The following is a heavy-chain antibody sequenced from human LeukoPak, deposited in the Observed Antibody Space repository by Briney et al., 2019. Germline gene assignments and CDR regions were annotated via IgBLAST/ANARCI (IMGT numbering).Heavy chain of an antibody. D-gene: IGHD1-26*01. Sequence: PGGSLRLSCAASGFIFKNYWMHWVRQAPGKGLVWVARIDHDGTDITYGDSVKGRFTISRDNAKNTLYLQINSLRDDDTAVYYCARTIVGATSDYWGQGTLVTVSS. V-gene: IGHV3-74*03. CDR1: GFIFKNYW. CDR2: IDHDGTDI. J-gene: IGHJ4*02. CDR3: ARTIVGATSDY.